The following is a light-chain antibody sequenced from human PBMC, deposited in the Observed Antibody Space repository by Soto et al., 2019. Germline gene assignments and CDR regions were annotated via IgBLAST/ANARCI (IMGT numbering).Light chain of an antibody. CDR2: QAS. J-gene: IGKJ1*01. V-gene: IGKV1-5*03. CDR3: QQHEAYPRT. CDR1: QNINVW. Sequence: DIQMTQSPSTLSASIGDRVTITCRASQNINVWLAWYQQKPGKAPKFLIYQASTLQSGVPSRFSGSGSATEFTLTISSLQPDHFATYYCQQHEAYPRTFGQATKVDIK.